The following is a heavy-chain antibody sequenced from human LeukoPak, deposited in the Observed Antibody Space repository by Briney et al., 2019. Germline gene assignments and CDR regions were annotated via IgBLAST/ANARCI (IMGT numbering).Heavy chain of an antibody. CDR1: GYTFTSYA. CDR3: ARAGYYTGSSWQTPAFVVMAY. CDR2: INTNTGNP. J-gene: IGHJ4*02. Sequence: GASVKASCKASGYTFTSYAMNCVRQAPGQGLEWMGWINTNTGNPTYAQGFTGRFVFSLDTSVSTAYLQISSLKAEDTAVYYCARAGYYTGSSWQTPAFVVMAYWGQGTLVTVSS. V-gene: IGHV7-4-1*02. D-gene: IGHD6-13*01.